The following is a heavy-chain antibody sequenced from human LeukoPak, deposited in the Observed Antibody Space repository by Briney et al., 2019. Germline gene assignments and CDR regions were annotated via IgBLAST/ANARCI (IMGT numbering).Heavy chain of an antibody. CDR2: IYYSGST. CDR1: GGSISSGGYY. Sequence: SQTLSLTCTVSGGSISSGGYYWRWIRQHPGRGLEWIGYIYYSGSTYYTPSLKSRVTISVDTSKNQFSLKLSSVTAADTAVYYCARRDYDYVWGSYRSSDAFDTWGQGTMVTVSS. CDR3: ARRDYDYVWGSYRSSDAFDT. D-gene: IGHD3-16*02. J-gene: IGHJ3*02. V-gene: IGHV4-31*03.